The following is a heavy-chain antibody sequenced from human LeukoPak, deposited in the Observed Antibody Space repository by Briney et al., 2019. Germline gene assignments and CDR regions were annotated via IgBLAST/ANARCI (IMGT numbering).Heavy chain of an antibody. CDR2: ISGSGGST. CDR1: GFTFSSYA. Sequence: GGSLRFSCAASGFTFSSYAMSWVRQAPGKGLEWVSAISGSGGSTYYADSVKGRFTISRDNSKNTLYLQMNSLRAEDTAVYYCAREPSITIFGVPERAFDIWGQGTMVTVSS. V-gene: IGHV3-23*01. J-gene: IGHJ3*02. CDR3: AREPSITIFGVPERAFDI. D-gene: IGHD3-3*01.